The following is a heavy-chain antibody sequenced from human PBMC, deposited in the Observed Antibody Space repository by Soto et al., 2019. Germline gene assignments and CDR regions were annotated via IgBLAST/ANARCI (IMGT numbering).Heavy chain of an antibody. Sequence: WTWIRQPPGKGLEWIGYIYYSGSTNYNPSLKSRVTMSVDTSKNRFSLKLSSVTAADTAVYYCAHYYDSSGSFPHFDYWGQGILVTVSS. D-gene: IGHD3-22*01. J-gene: IGHJ4*02. V-gene: IGHV4-59*08. CDR3: AHYYDSSGSFPHFDY. CDR2: IYYSGST.